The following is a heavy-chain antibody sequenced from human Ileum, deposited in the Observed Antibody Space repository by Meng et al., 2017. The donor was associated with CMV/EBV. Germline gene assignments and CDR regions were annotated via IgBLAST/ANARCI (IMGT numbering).Heavy chain of an antibody. CDR2: VFHSGAT. CDR1: GVSLIVTNW. CDR3: GDPPAAY. D-gene: IGHD6-25*01. J-gene: IGHJ4*02. V-gene: IGHV4/OR15-8*01. Sequence: LSLPCVVSGVSLIVTNWWNWFRQPPGRGLEWIGEVFHSGATNYNPSLESRVTISIDISKRQFSLKLTSVTAADTAVYFCGDPPAAYWGQGILVTVSS.